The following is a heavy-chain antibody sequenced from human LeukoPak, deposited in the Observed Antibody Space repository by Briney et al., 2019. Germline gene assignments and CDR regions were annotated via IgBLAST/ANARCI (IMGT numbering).Heavy chain of an antibody. CDR1: GFTFSSYW. V-gene: IGHV3-7*01. Sequence: GGSLRLSCAASGFTFSSYWMSWVRQAPGKGLECVANIKEDESEKYYVDSVKCRFTISRDNAKNSLYLQMNSLRAEDTAVYYCVRGLYNSKYWGQGTLVTVSS. D-gene: IGHD1-20*01. J-gene: IGHJ4*02. CDR3: VRGLYNSKY. CDR2: IKEDESEK.